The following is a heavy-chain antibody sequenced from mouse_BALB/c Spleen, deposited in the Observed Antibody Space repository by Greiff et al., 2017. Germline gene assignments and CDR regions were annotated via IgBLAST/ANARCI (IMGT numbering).Heavy chain of an antibody. Sequence: VKLLESGPGLVAPSQSLSITCTVSGFSLTSYDISWIRQPPGKGLEWLGVIWTGGGTNYNSAFMSRLSISKDNSKSQVFLKMNSLQTDDTAIYYCVRDYYGSSYGYFDVWGAGTTVTVSS. J-gene: IGHJ1*01. CDR3: VRDYYGSSYGYFDV. CDR1: GFSLTSYD. V-gene: IGHV2-9-2*01. D-gene: IGHD1-1*01. CDR2: IWTGGGT.